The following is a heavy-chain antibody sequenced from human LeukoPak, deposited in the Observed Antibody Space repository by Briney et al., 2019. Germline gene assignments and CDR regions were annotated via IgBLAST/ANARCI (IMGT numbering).Heavy chain of an antibody. CDR2: INPNSGGT. CDR3: ARAYYYDSSGYYSEPDY. D-gene: IGHD3-22*01. J-gene: IGHJ4*02. CDR1: GCTFTGYY. Sequence: ASVKVSCKVSGCTFTGYYMHWVRQAPGQGLEWMGWINPNSGGTNYAQKFQGRVTMTRDTSISTAYMELSRLRSDDTAVYYCARAYYYDSSGYYSEPDYWGQGTLVTVSS. V-gene: IGHV1-2*02.